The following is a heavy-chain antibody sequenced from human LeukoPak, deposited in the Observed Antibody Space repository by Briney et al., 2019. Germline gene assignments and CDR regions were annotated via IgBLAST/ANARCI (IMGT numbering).Heavy chain of an antibody. V-gene: IGHV3-9*01. J-gene: IGHJ4*02. CDR1: GFTFDDYA. D-gene: IGHD6-19*01. CDR3: AKATGYSSGWVDY. CDR2: ISWNSGSI. Sequence: GGSLRLSCAASGFTFDDYAIHWVRQAPGKGLEWVSGISWNSGSIGYADSVKGRFTISRDNAKNSLYLQMNSLRAEDTALYYCAKATGYSSGWVDYWGQGTLVTVSS.